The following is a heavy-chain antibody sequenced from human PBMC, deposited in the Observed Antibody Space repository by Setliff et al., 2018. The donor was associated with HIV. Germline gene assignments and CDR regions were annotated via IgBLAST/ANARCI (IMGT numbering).Heavy chain of an antibody. Sequence: GASVKVSCKASRSTFNSHTLNWVRQAPGQGLDWMGRIIPILGVANYAQRFQGKVTITADKSTSTAYMELTSLRFDDTAMYYCVRGVQSPHHYSYYYMDVWGEGTMVTVSS. J-gene: IGHJ6*03. D-gene: IGHD3-3*01. CDR3: VRGVQSPHHYSYYYMDV. V-gene: IGHV1-69*02. CDR1: RSTFNSHT. CDR2: IIPILGVA.